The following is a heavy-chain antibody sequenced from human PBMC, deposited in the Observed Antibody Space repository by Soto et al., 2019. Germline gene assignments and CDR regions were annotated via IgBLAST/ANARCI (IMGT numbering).Heavy chain of an antibody. J-gene: IGHJ6*02. CDR3: ARDQRQLVPYYYYGMDV. CDR1: GFTFISYS. CDR2: ISSSSSYI. V-gene: IGHV3-21*01. Sequence: WGSLRLSCAASGFTFISYSINFFRHSPFKWLEWVSSISSSSSYIYYADSVKGRFTISRDNAKNSLYLQMNSLRAEDTAVYYCARDQRQLVPYYYYGMDVWGQGTTVTVSS. D-gene: IGHD6-6*01.